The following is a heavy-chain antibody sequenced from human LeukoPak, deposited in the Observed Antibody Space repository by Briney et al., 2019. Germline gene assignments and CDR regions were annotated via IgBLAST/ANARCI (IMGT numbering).Heavy chain of an antibody. Sequence: ASVKVSCKASGYSLTSHYMHWVRQAPGQGLEWMGLINPSGSSTLYAQKFQGRVTMTRDMSTTTDYMELSSLRSEDTAVYYCARDNSVGDIAWWFDPWGQGTLVTVSS. V-gene: IGHV1-46*01. CDR1: GYSLTSHY. CDR2: INPSGSST. CDR3: ARDNSVGDIAWWFDP. J-gene: IGHJ5*02. D-gene: IGHD3-16*02.